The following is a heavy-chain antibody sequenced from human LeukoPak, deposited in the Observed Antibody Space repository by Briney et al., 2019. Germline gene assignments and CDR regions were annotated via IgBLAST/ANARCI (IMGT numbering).Heavy chain of an antibody. CDR1: GFTFSTYA. D-gene: IGHD3-22*01. CDR2: ISSNGGST. CDR3: ARRDYYDSSGYDY. V-gene: IGHV3-23*01. J-gene: IGHJ4*02. Sequence: GGSLRLSCAASGFTFSTYAMSWVRQAPGKGLEWVSAISSNGGSTFYADSVKGRFTVSRDSSKDTLYLQMNSLRAEDTAVYYCARRDYYDSSGYDYWGQGTLVTVSS.